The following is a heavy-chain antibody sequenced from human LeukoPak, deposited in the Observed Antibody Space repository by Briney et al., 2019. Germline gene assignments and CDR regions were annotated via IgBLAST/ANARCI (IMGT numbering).Heavy chain of an antibody. CDR2: ISYDGSTK. V-gene: IGHV3-30*03. J-gene: IGHJ5*02. D-gene: IGHD3-16*01. CDR1: GFTFRSYG. CDR3: ARDCYEA. Sequence: GRSLRLSCEASGFTFRSYGMHWVRQAPGKGLEWVTVISYDGSTKYYADSVKGRFTISRDNSQNTLYLQMDVLRPEDTALYYCARDCYEAWGQGTLVTVSS.